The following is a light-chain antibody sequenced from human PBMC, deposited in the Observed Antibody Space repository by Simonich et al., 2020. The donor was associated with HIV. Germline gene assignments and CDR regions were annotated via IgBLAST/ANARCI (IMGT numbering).Light chain of an antibody. J-gene: IGKJ2*01. V-gene: IGKV4-1*01. CDR2: WAS. Sequence: DIVMTQSPDSLAVSLGERATINCKSSQSVLYSSSNKNDLAWYQQKPGQPPKLLIYWASTGESGVPDRFSGSGSGTVFTLTISSLQAEDVAVYYCQQYYSIPYTFGQGTKLEIK. CDR1: QSVLYSSSNKND. CDR3: QQYYSIPYT.